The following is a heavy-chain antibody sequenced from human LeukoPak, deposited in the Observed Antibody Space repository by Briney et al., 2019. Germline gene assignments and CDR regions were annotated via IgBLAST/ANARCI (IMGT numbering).Heavy chain of an antibody. CDR3: ARGQQLASN. CDR2: INPNSGGT. J-gene: IGHJ4*02. V-gene: IGHV1-2*02. CDR1: GYTFTGYY. Sequence: GASVKVSCKASGYTFTGYYIYWVRQAPGQGPEWMGWINPNSGGTNYAQKFQGRVTMTREMSISTAYMELSRLRSDDTAVYYCARGQQLASNWGQGTLVTVSS. D-gene: IGHD6-13*01.